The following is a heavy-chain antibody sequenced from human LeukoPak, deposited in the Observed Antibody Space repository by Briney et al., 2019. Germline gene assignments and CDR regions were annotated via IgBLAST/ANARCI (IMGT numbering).Heavy chain of an antibody. CDR2: FSGSGGST. J-gene: IGHJ4*02. V-gene: IGHV3-23*01. CDR3: AKDDAWLRFGE. CDR1: GFTFSSYA. D-gene: IGHD3-10*01. Sequence: GGSLRLSCAASGFTFSSYAMSWVRQAPGKGLECISGFSGSGGSTYYADSVKGRFTISRDNSKNTLYLQMNSLRAEDTAVYYCAKDDAWLRFGEWSQGTLVTVSS.